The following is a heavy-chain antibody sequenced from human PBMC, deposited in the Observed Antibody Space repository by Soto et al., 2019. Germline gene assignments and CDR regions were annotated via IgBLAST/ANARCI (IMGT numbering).Heavy chain of an antibody. Sequence: QVQLQESGPGLVKSSQTLSLTCSVSGGAISRSVYYWTWLRQHPGKVLDWLGHIYYAGSTYSNPSLKSRLSMSLDTSKNQFSLKVSSVTAADTAVYYCARGLTTLYYCDSWGQGTLVSVSS. V-gene: IGHV4-31*03. CDR3: ARGLTTLYYCDS. D-gene: IGHD1-1*01. J-gene: IGHJ4*02. CDR2: IYYAGST. CDR1: GGAISRSVYY.